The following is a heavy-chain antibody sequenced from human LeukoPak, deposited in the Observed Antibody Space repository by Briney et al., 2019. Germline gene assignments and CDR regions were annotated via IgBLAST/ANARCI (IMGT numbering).Heavy chain of an antibody. J-gene: IGHJ1*01. CDR1: GITFGSYS. Sequence: GGSLRLSCAGSGITFGSYSMNWVRHAPGKGLEWVSYIGHTGSITDYADSVKGRFTVSRDNAKNSLYLQMNTLRAEDMAVYYCVRDGAVVTSGSYPWRYFQYWGLGTLVTVSS. CDR3: VRDGAVVTSGSYPWRYFQY. V-gene: IGHV3-48*04. CDR2: IGHTGSIT. D-gene: IGHD3-10*01.